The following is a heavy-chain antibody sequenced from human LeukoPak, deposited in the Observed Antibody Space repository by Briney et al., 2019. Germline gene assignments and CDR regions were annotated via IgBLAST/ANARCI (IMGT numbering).Heavy chain of an antibody. D-gene: IGHD2-15*01. CDR3: ARLIKYCSGGSCYRGDFDY. CDR2: IYSGGST. CDR1: GFTVSSNY. V-gene: IGHV3-53*04. Sequence: GGSLRLSCAASGFTVSSNYMSRVRQAPGKGLEWVSVIYSGGSTYYADSVKGRFTISRHNSKNTLYLQMNSLRAEDTAVYYSARLIKYCSGGSCYRGDFDYWGQGTLVTVSS. J-gene: IGHJ4*02.